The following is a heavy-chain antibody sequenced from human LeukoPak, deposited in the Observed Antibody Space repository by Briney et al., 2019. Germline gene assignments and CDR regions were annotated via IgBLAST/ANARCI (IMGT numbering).Heavy chain of an antibody. CDR1: GGSFSAYY. CDR2: INHSGST. J-gene: IGHJ4*02. CDR3: ARGGFYCGGDCYVDY. V-gene: IGHV4-34*01. D-gene: IGHD2-21*02. Sequence: SETLSLTCAVYGGSFSAYYWSCLPHPPGRGREGLGEINHSGSTNYNPSLKSRVTISVDTSKNQFSLKLSSVTAADTAVYYCARGGFYCGGDCYVDYWGQGTLVTVFS.